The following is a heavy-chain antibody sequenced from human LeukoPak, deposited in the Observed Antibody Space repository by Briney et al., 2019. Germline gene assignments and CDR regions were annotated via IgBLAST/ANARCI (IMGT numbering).Heavy chain of an antibody. D-gene: IGHD6-13*01. J-gene: IGHJ4*02. CDR3: ARGQIIAAAALFDY. V-gene: IGHV4-59*01. Sequence: SETLSLTCTVSAGSISSYYWSWIRQPPGKGLEWIGYIYYSGSTNYNPSLKSRVTISVHTSKNQFSLRLSSMTAADAAVYYCARGQIIAAAALFDYWGQGTLVTVSS. CDR2: IYYSGST. CDR1: AGSISSYY.